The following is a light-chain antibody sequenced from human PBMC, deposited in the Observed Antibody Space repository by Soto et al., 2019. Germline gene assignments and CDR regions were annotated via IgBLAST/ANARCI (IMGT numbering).Light chain of an antibody. V-gene: IGLV2-14*01. CDR3: SSYTSSSTLVV. Sequence: QSLLTEPASVSGTPGQSITVSGTRTSSDDGGYNYVSWYQQPPGKAPELMIYQVSNRPSGVSNRFSGPTSGNTASLNISALRAEDEADYYCSSYTSSSTLVVFGTGTKVTVL. J-gene: IGLJ1*01. CDR1: SSDDGGYNY. CDR2: QVS.